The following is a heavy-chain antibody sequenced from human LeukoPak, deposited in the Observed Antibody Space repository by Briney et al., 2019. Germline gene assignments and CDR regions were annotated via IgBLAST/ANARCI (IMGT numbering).Heavy chain of an antibody. CDR1: GFTFSGSW. CDR3: ARDVVLGSGSCAS. CDR2: IKGDGIET. D-gene: IGHD3-10*01. Sequence: PGGSLRLSCAASGFTFSGSWMHWVRQAPGKGLVWVSRIKGDGIETNYADSVKGRFTVSRDNAKNTLFLQMNSLRAEDTAVYFYARDVVLGSGSCASWGQGTLVTVSS. J-gene: IGHJ4*02. V-gene: IGHV3-74*01.